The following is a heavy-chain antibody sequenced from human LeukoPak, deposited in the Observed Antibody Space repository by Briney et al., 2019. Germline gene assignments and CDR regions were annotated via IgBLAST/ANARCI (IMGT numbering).Heavy chain of an antibody. CDR3: ARGGSLQWFGELISDY. CDR2: INPNNGGT. V-gene: IGHV1-2*02. CDR1: GYTFTGYY. J-gene: IGHJ4*02. Sequence: ASVKVSCKASGYTFTGYYMHWVRQAPGQGLEWMGWINPNNGGTRFAQKFQGRVTMTRDTSISTAYMELSSLRSDDTAVFYCARGGSLQWFGELISDYWGLGTLVTVSS. D-gene: IGHD3-10*01.